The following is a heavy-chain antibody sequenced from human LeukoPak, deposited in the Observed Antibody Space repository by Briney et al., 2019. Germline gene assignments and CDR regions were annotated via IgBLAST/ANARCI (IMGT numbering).Heavy chain of an antibody. CDR1: GYTFNTYG. CDR3: ARVMWYSSSWYWSFDY. V-gene: IGHV1-18*01. CDR2: ISTYNGNT. J-gene: IGHJ4*02. Sequence: ASVKVSFKASGYTFNTYGINWVRQAPGQGLEWMGWISTYNGNTNSAQKLQGRVTMTTDTSTSTAYMELRGLRSDDTAVYYCARVMWYSSSWYWSFDYWGQGTLVTVSS. D-gene: IGHD6-13*01.